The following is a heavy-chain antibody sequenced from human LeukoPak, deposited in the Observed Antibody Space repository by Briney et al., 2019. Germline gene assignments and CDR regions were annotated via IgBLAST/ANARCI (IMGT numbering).Heavy chain of an antibody. D-gene: IGHD5-24*01. CDR2: ISYDGSYQ. V-gene: IGHV3-30*04. J-gene: IGHJ4*02. Sequence: QSGGSLRLSCAVSGFTFSAYGMHWVRQAPGKGLEWVAVISYDGSYQAYADSVKGRFTVSRDSSENTLYLQLNSLRPEDTGLYYCARERRRDGYNYKDYWGQGTQVSVSS. CDR3: ARERRRDGYNYKDY. CDR1: GFTFSAYG.